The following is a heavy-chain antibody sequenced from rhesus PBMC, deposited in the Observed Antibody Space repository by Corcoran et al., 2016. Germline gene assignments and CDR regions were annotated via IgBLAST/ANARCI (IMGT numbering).Heavy chain of an antibody. CDR1: GGPISCGYYY. D-gene: IGHD1-26*01. Sequence: QVQLQESGPGLVKPSETLSLTCAASGGPISCGYYYWSWIRQPPGKGLEWIGYITYSGRTSYNPSLKSRVTISRDTSKNQFSLKLSSVTAADTAVYYCARDITGTHYGLDSWGQGVVVTVSS. CDR3: ARDITGTHYGLDS. J-gene: IGHJ6*01. CDR2: ITYSGRT. V-gene: IGHV4-122*02.